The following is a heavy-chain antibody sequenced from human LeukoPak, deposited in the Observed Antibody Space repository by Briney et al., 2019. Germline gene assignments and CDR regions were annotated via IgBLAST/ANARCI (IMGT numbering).Heavy chain of an antibody. CDR1: GGSISSYY. CDR3: ARSESGFFLRD. CDR2: IYYYYST. D-gene: IGHD3-3*01. Sequence: SETLSLTCTVSGGSISSYYWSWIRKRPPQGLEWIWYIYYYYSTTSNPTLTIRVTISVYTAKTQIYLTLSLMTAAATDVSYCARSESGFFLRDWGQGTLVSVCS. V-gene: IGHV4-59*13. J-gene: IGHJ4*02.